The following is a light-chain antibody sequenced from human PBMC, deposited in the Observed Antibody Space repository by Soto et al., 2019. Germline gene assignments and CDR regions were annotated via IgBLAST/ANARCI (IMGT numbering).Light chain of an antibody. CDR3: SSYTSSSTLVV. J-gene: IGLJ2*01. Sequence: QSVLTQPASVSGSPGQSSTISCTGTSSDVGGYNYVSWYQQHPGKAPKLMIYDVSNRPSGVSNRFSGSKSGNTASLTISGLQGEDEADYYCSSYTSSSTLVVFVGGTKVTVL. CDR2: DVS. V-gene: IGLV2-14*01. CDR1: SSDVGGYNY.